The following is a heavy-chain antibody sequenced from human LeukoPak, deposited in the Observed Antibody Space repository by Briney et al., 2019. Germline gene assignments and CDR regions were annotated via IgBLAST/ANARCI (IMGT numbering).Heavy chain of an antibody. CDR1: GFTFDDYA. J-gene: IGHJ4*02. D-gene: IGHD3-22*01. V-gene: IGHV3-9*01. Sequence: GVSLRLSCAASGFTFDDYAMHWVRQAPGKGLEWVSGISWNSGSIGYADSVKGRFTISRDNAKNSLYLQMNSLRAEDTAFYYCARDLYYYDSSGYYLGYWGQGTLVTVSS. CDR3: ARDLYYYDSSGYYLGY. CDR2: ISWNSGSI.